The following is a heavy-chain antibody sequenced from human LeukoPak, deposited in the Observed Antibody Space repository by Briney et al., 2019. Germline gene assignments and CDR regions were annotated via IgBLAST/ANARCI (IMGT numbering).Heavy chain of an antibody. CDR1: GYTFTSYD. V-gene: IGHV1-8*01. CDR2: MNPNSGNT. CDR3: AASEQQLGYYFDY. D-gene: IGHD6-13*01. J-gene: IGHJ4*02. Sequence: GASVKVSCKASGYTFTSYDINWVRQAPGQGLEWMGWMNPNSGNTGYAQKFQGRVTMTRNTSISTAYMELSSLRSEDTAVYYCAASEQQLGYYFDYWGQGTLVTVSS.